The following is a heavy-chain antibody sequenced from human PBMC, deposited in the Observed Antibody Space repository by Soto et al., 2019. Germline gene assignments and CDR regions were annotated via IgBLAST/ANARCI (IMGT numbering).Heavy chain of an antibody. CDR2: IYHNGSP. J-gene: IGHJ6*02. Sequence: SETLSLTCAVSGGSISSGGYSWSWIRQPPGKGLEWIGYIYHNGSPYYNPSLKSRVTISVDRSKNQFSLKLSSVTAADTAVYYCARVPDVWGQGTTVTVSS. V-gene: IGHV4-30-2*01. CDR1: GGSISSGGYS. CDR3: ARVPDV.